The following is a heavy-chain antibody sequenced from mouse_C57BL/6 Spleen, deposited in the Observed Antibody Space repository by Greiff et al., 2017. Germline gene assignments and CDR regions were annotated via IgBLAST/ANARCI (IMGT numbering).Heavy chain of an antibody. D-gene: IGHD3-2*02. CDR1: GFTFSSYA. V-gene: IGHV5-4*01. CDR2: ISDGGSYT. CDR3: AREGAAQATSAMDY. J-gene: IGHJ4*01. Sequence: EVQGVESGGGLVKPGGSLKLSCAASGFTFSSYAMSWVRQTPEKRLEWVATISDGGSYTYYPDNVKGRFTISRDNAKNNLYLQMSHLKSEDTAMYYCAREGAAQATSAMDYWGQGTSVTVSS.